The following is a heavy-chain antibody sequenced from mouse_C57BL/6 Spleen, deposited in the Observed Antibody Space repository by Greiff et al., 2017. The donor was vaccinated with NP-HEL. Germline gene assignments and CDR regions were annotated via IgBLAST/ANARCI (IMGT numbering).Heavy chain of an antibody. J-gene: IGHJ1*03. V-gene: IGHV1-5*01. D-gene: IGHD1-1*01. CDR2: INPGNSDT. CDR1: GKQLTSTW. Sequence: VQLQQSGTVLARPGASVKMSCKTSGKQLTSTWRHGEKRGPGRGREGKGAINPGNSDTSNNQRFKGKAKLTAVTSASTAYMELRSLTNEDSAVYYCTRDYGSSYWYFDVWGTGTTVTVSS. CDR3: TRDYGSSYWYFDV.